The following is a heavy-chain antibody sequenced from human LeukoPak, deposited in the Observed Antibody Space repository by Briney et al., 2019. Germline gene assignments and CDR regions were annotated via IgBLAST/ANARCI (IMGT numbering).Heavy chain of an antibody. J-gene: IGHJ4*02. V-gene: IGHV3-30*18. CDR1: GFTFSDLG. Sequence: GGSLRLSCAASGFTFSDLGMHWVRQAPGKGLEWVTVISYDGSNKYYADSVKGRFTISRDNSKNTLYLQMNSLRAEDTAVYYCAKDPGGTKQQLTVFDYWGQGTLVTVSS. CDR2: ISYDGSNK. D-gene: IGHD6-13*01. CDR3: AKDPGGTKQQLTVFDY.